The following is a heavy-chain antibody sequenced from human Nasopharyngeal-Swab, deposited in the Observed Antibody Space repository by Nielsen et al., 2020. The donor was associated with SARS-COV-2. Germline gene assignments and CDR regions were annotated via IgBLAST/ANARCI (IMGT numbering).Heavy chain of an antibody. J-gene: IGHJ3*02. V-gene: IGHV1-2*04. D-gene: IGHD3-22*01. Sequence: ASVKVSCKASGYTFTGYYMHWVRQAPGQGLEWMGWINHNSGGTNYAQKFQGWVTMTRDTSISTAYMELSRLRSDDTAVYYCARDRVSAYYYDSSGTDAFDIWGQGTMVTVSS. CDR2: INHNSGGT. CDR3: ARDRVSAYYYDSSGTDAFDI. CDR1: GYTFTGYY.